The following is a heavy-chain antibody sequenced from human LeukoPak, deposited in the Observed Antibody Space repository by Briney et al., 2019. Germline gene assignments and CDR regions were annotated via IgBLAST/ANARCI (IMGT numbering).Heavy chain of an antibody. D-gene: IGHD3-22*01. V-gene: IGHV1-18*01. Sequence: GASVKVSCKASGYTFTSYGISWVRQAPGQGLEWMGWISAYNGNTNYAQKLQGRVTMTTDTSTSTAYMELRSLRPDDTAVYYCARDSSGFLPGADYFDYWGQGTLVTVSS. J-gene: IGHJ4*02. CDR3: ARDSSGFLPGADYFDY. CDR1: GYTFTSYG. CDR2: ISAYNGNT.